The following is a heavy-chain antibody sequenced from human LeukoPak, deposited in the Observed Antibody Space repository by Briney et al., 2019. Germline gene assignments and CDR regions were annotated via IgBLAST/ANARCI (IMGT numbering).Heavy chain of an antibody. Sequence: GGSLRLSCAASGFTFSIYGMHWVRQAPGKGLEWVSFIRYEGTNKYYADSVKGRFTISRDNSKNTLFLHMNSLRPEDTAVYYCAKRGYASGTYSLSSHVDYWGQGTLVTVSS. J-gene: IGHJ4*02. CDR3: AKRGYASGTYSLSSHVDY. D-gene: IGHD3-10*01. CDR2: IRYEGTNK. V-gene: IGHV3-30*02. CDR1: GFTFSIYG.